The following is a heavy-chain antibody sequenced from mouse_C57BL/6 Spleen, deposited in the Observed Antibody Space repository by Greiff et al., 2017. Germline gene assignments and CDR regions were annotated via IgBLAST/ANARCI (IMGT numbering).Heavy chain of an antibody. V-gene: IGHV1-15*01. Sequence: VQLQQSGAELVRPGASVTLSCKASGYTFTDYEMHWVKQTPVHGLEWIGAIDPETGGTAYNQKFKGKAILTADKSSSTAYMELRSLTSEDSAVSYSTRRGAQATFDYWGQGTTLTVSS. D-gene: IGHD3-2*02. CDR2: IDPETGGT. CDR1: GYTFTDYE. CDR3: TRRGAQATFDY. J-gene: IGHJ2*01.